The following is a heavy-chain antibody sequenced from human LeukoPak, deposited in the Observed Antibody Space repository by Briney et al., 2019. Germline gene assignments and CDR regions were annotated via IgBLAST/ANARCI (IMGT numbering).Heavy chain of an antibody. Sequence: SETLSLTCTVSGVSISSYYWSWIRQPPGKGMEWIGFIYYSGSTNYNPSLKSRVTISVDTSKNQFSLRLTSVTAADTAVYYCARAAVTTSRYFQHWGQGTLVTVSS. CDR3: ARAAVTTSRYFQH. CDR2: IYYSGST. CDR1: GVSISSYY. J-gene: IGHJ1*01. V-gene: IGHV4-59*01. D-gene: IGHD4-17*01.